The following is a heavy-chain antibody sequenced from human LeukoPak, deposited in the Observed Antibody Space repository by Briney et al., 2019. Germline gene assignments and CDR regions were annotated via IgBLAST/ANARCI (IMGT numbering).Heavy chain of an antibody. D-gene: IGHD6-19*01. J-gene: IGHJ3*02. CDR2: ISYDGSNK. CDR1: GFTFSSYG. V-gene: IGHV3-30*18. Sequence: GGSLRLSCAASGFTFSSYGMHWVRQAPGKGLEWVAVISYDGSNKYYADSVKGRFTISRDNSKNTLYLQMNSLRAEDTAVYYCAKVRRIAVAGSDAFDIWGQGTMVTVSS. CDR3: AKVRRIAVAGSDAFDI.